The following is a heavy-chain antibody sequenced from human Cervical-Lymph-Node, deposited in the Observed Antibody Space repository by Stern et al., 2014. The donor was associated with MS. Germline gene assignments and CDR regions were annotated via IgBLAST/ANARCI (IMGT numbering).Heavy chain of an antibody. V-gene: IGHV3-9*01. CDR1: GFTFDDYA. CDR3: AKGTYGDYAYYYGMDV. D-gene: IGHD4-17*01. Sequence: VQLVESGGGLVKPGRSLRLSCAASGFTFDDYAMHWVRQSPGKGLEWVSGISWNSNNVGYADSVKDRFTISRDNAKNSLYLQMNSLRAEDTALYYCAKGTYGDYAYYYGMDVWGLGTTVTVSS. CDR2: ISWNSNNV. J-gene: IGHJ6*02.